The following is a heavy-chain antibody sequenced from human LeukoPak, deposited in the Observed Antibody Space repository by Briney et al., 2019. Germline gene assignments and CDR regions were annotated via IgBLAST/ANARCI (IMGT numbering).Heavy chain of an antibody. D-gene: IGHD3-3*01. CDR1: GFTFSNSA. CDR2: IKSKTDGGTT. CDR3: TTVPITIFGVENWFDP. J-gene: IGHJ5*02. V-gene: IGHV3-15*01. Sequence: GGSLRLSCAASGFTFSNSAMSWVRQAPGKGLEWVGRIKSKTDGGTTDYAAPVKGRFTISRDDSKNTLYLQMNSLKTEDTAVYYCTTVPITIFGVENWFDPWGQGTLVTVSS.